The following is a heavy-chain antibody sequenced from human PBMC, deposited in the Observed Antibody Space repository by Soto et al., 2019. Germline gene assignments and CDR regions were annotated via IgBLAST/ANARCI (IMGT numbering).Heavy chain of an antibody. J-gene: IGHJ4*01. V-gene: IGHV1-69*13. CDR3: ARGVYYDSRGYYFFF. CDR2: IVPMFGTA. Sequence: ASVKVSCKASGGTFSRYALSWVRQAPGQGPEWMGGIVPMFGTANYAQKFQGRVTITADESTSTAYMELSSLRSEDTAVYYCARGVYYDSRGYYFFFCGHGTLVTVSP. CDR1: GGTFSRYA. D-gene: IGHD3-22*01.